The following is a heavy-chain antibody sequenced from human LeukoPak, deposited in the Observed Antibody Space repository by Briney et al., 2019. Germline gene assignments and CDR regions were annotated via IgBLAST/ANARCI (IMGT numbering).Heavy chain of an antibody. CDR3: AREWRFGDHIQGY. Sequence: ASVKVSCKSSGYTFTSYGISWVRQAPGQGLEGRGWLSAQNGNTNYAQKRQGRVTITTDTSTSTAYMELRSLRSDDTAVYYCAREWRFGDHIQGYWGQGTLVTVSS. D-gene: IGHD3-10*01. CDR2: LSAQNGNT. CDR1: GYTFTSYG. J-gene: IGHJ4*02. V-gene: IGHV1-18*01.